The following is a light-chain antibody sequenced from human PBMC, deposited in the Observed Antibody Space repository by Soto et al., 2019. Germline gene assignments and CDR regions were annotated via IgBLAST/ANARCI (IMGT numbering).Light chain of an antibody. J-gene: IGLJ1*01. CDR2: DDS. CDR3: QVWDTSSDQGV. CDR1: NVGSKS. V-gene: IGLV3-21*02. Sequence: SYELNQPPSVSVAPGQTATVTCGGNNVGSKSVHWYQQKPGQAPVLVVYDDSDRPSGIPERFSGSNSGNTATLTISRVEAGDEADYYCQVWDTSSDQGVFGTGTKVTVL.